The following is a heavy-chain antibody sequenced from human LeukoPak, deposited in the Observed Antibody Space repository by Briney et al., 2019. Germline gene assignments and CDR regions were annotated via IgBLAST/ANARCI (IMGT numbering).Heavy chain of an antibody. CDR3: AGLAYYYDSSGYYYVYYFDY. V-gene: IGHV4-59*01. J-gene: IGHJ4*02. CDR1: GGSISSYY. CDR2: IYYSGST. Sequence: SETLSLTCTVSGGSISSYYWSWIRQPPGKGLEWIGYIYYSGSTNYNPSLKSRVTISVDTSKNQFSLKLSSVTAADTAVYYCAGLAYYYDSSGYYYVYYFDYWGQGTLVTVSS. D-gene: IGHD3-22*01.